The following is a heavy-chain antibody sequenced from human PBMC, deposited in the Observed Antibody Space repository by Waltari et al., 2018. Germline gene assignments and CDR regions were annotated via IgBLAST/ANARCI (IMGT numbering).Heavy chain of an antibody. Sequence: QVQLQESGPGLVKPAETLSLTCTVSGGSISNYYCSWIRQPPGKGLEWIGYISYSGSTTYSPSLKSRVTITVDTSKKQFSLKLNFVTAADTAVYYCARCSEGSYCSGGTCYSYYYMDVWGKGTTVTVSS. CDR2: ISYSGST. J-gene: IGHJ6*03. V-gene: IGHV4-59*01. CDR3: ARCSEGSYCSGGTCYSYYYMDV. D-gene: IGHD2-15*01. CDR1: GGSISNYY.